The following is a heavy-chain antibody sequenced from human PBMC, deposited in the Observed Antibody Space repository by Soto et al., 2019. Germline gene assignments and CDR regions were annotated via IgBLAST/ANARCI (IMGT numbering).Heavy chain of an antibody. J-gene: IGHJ6*04. V-gene: IGHV4-59*01. CDR2: IYYSGST. D-gene: IGHD3-16*02. Sequence: SSETMSLTCTVSGGSISTYYWSWIRQPPEKGLEWIGYIYYSGSTNYNPSLKSRVTISVDTSKNQFSLKLSSVTAADTAVYYCARDRWMDVWGKGTTVTVSS. CDR1: GGSISTYY. CDR3: ARDRWMDV.